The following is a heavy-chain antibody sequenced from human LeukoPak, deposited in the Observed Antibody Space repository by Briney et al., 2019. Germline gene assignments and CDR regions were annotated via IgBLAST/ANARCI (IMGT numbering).Heavy chain of an antibody. Sequence: SETLSLTCSVSGGSISSSSYHWGWIRQPPGKGLEWIASVYYTGTTYYNPPLRSRVTISLDTSENQYSLKLTSVTAADTAVYYCVKYYYYYGMDVWGQGTTVTVSS. CDR2: VYYTGTT. CDR3: VKYYYYYGMDV. V-gene: IGHV4-39*01. J-gene: IGHJ6*02. CDR1: GGSISSSSYH.